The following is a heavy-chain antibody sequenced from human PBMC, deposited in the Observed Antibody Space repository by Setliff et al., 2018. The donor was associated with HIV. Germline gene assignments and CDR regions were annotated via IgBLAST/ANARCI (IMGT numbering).Heavy chain of an antibody. CDR2: ISYSGTT. CDR1: GGSVSSNDYY. D-gene: IGHD1-26*01. V-gene: IGHV4-61*05. Sequence: PSETLSLTCTVSGGSVSSNDYYWAWIRQPPGKGLEWIGHISYSGTTNYNPSLKSRVTISVDTSKNQFSLKLNSVTAADAAVYYCARRRPPPTGSYSKYYMDVWGTGTTVTVSS. CDR3: ARRRPPPTGSYSKYYMDV. J-gene: IGHJ6*03.